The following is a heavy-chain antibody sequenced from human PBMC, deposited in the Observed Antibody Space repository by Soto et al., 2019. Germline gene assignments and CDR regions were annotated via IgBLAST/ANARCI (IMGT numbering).Heavy chain of an antibody. CDR2: ISSSSSTI. Sequence: GGSLRLSCAASGFTFSSYSMNWVRQAPGKGLEWVSYISSSSSTIYYADSVKGRFTISRDNAKNSLYLQMNSLRAEDTAVYYCARALVVATTNFDYWGQGTLVTVS. CDR1: GFTFSSYS. V-gene: IGHV3-48*01. D-gene: IGHD3-22*01. CDR3: ARALVVATTNFDY. J-gene: IGHJ4*02.